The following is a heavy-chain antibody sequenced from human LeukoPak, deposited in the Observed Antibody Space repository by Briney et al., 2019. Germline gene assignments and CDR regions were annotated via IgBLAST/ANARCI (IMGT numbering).Heavy chain of an antibody. CDR3: ARVGLYYYYYYMDV. Sequence: SETLSLTCTVSGYSISSGYYWGWIRQPPGKGLEWIGSIYHSGSTYYNPSLKSRVTISVDTSKNQFSLKLSSVTAADTAVYYCARVGLYYYYYYMDVWGKGTTVTVSS. CDR1: GYSISSGYY. CDR2: IYHSGST. V-gene: IGHV4-38-2*02. D-gene: IGHD3-16*01. J-gene: IGHJ6*03.